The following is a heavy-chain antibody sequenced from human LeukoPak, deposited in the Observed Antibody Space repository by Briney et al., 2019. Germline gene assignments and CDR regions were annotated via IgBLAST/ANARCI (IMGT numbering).Heavy chain of an antibody. J-gene: IGHJ4*02. CDR1: GFTFSRYN. Sequence: GGSLRPSCAASGFTFSRYNMYWVRQAPWQGLEWVSSITTTGGSIYYADSVRGRFTISRDNAKNSLYLQMNSLRAEDTAVYYCATSFGAIRGYWGQGTLVSVSS. CDR3: ATSFGAIRGY. V-gene: IGHV3-21*01. D-gene: IGHD3-10*01. CDR2: ITTTGGSI.